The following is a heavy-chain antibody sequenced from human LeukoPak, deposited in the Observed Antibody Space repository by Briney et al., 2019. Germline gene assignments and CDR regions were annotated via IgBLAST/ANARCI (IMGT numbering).Heavy chain of an antibody. V-gene: IGHV3-15*01. D-gene: IGHD3-16*02. CDR3: TTYYDYVWGSYPLWSGDNNWFDP. Sequence: GGSLRLSCAASGFTFSNAWMSWVRQAPGKGLEWVGRIKSKTDGGTTDYAAPVKGRFTISRDDSKNTLYLQINSLKTEDTAVYYCTTYYDYVWGSYPLWSGDNNWFDPWGQGTLVTVSS. J-gene: IGHJ5*02. CDR1: GFTFSNAW. CDR2: IKSKTDGGTT.